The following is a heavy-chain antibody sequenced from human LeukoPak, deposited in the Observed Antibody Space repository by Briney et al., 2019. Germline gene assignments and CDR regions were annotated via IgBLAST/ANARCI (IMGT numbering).Heavy chain of an antibody. J-gene: IGHJ4*02. V-gene: IGHV3-33*01. Sequence: GGSLRLSCAASGFTFSSFGMHWVRQAPGKGLEWVAVIWYDGSGKYYADSVKGRFTISRDNSKNTLYLQNNGLRAEDTAVYYCARGPPFHYWGQGTLVTVSS. CDR1: GFTFSSFG. CDR2: IWYDGSGK. CDR3: ARGPPFHY.